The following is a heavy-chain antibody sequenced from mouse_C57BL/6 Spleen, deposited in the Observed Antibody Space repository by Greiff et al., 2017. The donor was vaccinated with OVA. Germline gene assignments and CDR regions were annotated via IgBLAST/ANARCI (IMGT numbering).Heavy chain of an antibody. V-gene: IGHV14-4*01. CDR2: IDPENGDT. J-gene: IGHJ4*01. CDR3: TTGGDWAMDY. D-gene: IGHD4-1*01. Sequence: EVKLMESGAELVRPGASVKLSCTASGFNIKDDYMHWVKQRPEQGLEWIGWIDPENGDTEYASKFQGKATITADTSSNTAYLQLSSLTSEDTAVYYCTTGGDWAMDYWGQGTSVTVSS. CDR1: GFNIKDDY.